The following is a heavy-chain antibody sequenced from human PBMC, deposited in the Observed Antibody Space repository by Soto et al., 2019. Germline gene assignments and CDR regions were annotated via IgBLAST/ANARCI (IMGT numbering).Heavy chain of an antibody. V-gene: IGHV4-59*08. CDR3: ASHHYDFWSGYSREV. CDR1: GGSISSYY. J-gene: IGHJ6*04. Sequence: SETLSLTCTVSGGSISSYYWSWIRQPPGKGLEWIGYIYYSGSTNYNPSLKSRVTISVDTSKNQFSLKLSSVTAADTAVYYCASHHYDFWSGYSREVWGKGTTVTVSS. D-gene: IGHD3-3*01. CDR2: IYYSGST.